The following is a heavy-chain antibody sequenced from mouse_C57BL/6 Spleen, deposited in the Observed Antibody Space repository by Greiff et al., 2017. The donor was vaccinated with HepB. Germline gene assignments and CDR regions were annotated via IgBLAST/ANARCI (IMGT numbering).Heavy chain of an antibody. CDR3: ARYDYYDYDRAMDY. D-gene: IGHD2-4*01. CDR1: GYAFTNYL. Sequence: QVQLKESGAELVRPGTSVKVSCKASGYAFTNYLIEWVKQRPGQGLEWIGVINPGSGGTNYNEKFKGKATLTADKSSSTAYMQLSSLTSEDSAVYFCARYDYYDYDRAMDYWGQGTSVTVSS. V-gene: IGHV1-54*01. J-gene: IGHJ4*01. CDR2: INPGSGGT.